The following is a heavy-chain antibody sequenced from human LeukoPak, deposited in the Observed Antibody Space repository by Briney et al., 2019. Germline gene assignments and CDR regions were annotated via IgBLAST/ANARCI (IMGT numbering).Heavy chain of an antibody. CDR3: ARRGYYDSRGYFDY. V-gene: IGHV4-59*10. CDR2: IYTSGTT. J-gene: IGHJ4*02. Sequence: SETLSLTCAVYGGSFSGYYWSWIRQPAGKGLEWIGRIYTSGTTHYNPSLKSRVTMSVDTSKNQFSLKLSSVTAADTAVYYCARRGYYDSRGYFDYWGQGTLVTVSS. CDR1: GGSFSGYY. D-gene: IGHD3-22*01.